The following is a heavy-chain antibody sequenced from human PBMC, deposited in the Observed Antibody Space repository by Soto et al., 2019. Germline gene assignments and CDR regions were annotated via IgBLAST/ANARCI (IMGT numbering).Heavy chain of an antibody. Sequence: PGGSLRLSCAASGFTFSDDYMDWVRQAPGKGLEWVGRTRNKANSYTTEYAASVKGRFTISRDDSKNSLYLQMNSLKTEDTAVYYCTRVVRYYMDVWGKGTTVTVSS. J-gene: IGHJ6*03. CDR1: GFTFSDDY. CDR3: TRVVRYYMDV. CDR2: TRNKANSYTT. V-gene: IGHV3-72*01.